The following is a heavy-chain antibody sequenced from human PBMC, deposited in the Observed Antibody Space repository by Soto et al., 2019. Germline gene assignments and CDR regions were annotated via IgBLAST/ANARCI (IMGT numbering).Heavy chain of an antibody. CDR1: GFTFSSYA. CDR2: ISGSGGST. J-gene: IGHJ6*02. Sequence: GGSLRLSCAASGFTFSSYAMSWVRQAPGKGLEWVSAISGSGGSTYYADSVKGRFTISRDNSKNTLYLQMNSLGAEDTAVYYCAKETASGYDSIYYYCGMDVWGQGTTVTVSS. D-gene: IGHD5-12*01. V-gene: IGHV3-23*01. CDR3: AKETASGYDSIYYYCGMDV.